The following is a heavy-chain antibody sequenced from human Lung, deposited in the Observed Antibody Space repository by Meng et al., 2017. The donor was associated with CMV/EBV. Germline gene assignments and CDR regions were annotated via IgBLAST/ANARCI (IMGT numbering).Heavy chain of an antibody. CDR3: ARVVVHYYARGDNADYSDY. D-gene: IGHD3-10*02. V-gene: IGHV1-18*04. CDR2: SSAYSGNT. Sequence: FNEYGLIWVRQATGKGLEWVGNSSAYSGNTNYAQKIQDRVAMTTHTSSNTAYMELRSLRSDDTAIYYCARVVVHYYARGDNADYSDYWGQGTLVTVSS. CDR1: FNEYG. J-gene: IGHJ4*02.